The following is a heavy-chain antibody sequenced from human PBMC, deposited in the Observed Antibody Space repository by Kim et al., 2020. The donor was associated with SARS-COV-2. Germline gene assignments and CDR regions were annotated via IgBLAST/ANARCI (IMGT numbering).Heavy chain of an antibody. V-gene: IGHV3-11*01. CDR3: ARGSDLLFYYYYGMDV. Sequence: GGSLRLSCAASGFTFSDYYMSWIRQAPGRGLEWVSYISSSGSTIYYADSVKGRFTISRDNAKNSLYLQMNSLRAEDTAVYYCARGSDLLFYYYYGMDVWGQRTTVTLS. D-gene: IGHD3-10*01. CDR2: ISSSGSTI. CDR1: GFTFSDYY. J-gene: IGHJ6*01.